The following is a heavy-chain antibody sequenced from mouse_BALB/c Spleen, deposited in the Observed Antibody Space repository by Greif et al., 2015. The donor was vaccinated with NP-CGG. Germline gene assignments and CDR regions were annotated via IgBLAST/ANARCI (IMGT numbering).Heavy chain of an antibody. CDR2: IWSGGST. V-gene: IGHV2-2*02. CDR3: ARNWDY. CDR1: GFSLTSYG. Sequence: QVQLQQSGPGLVQPSQSLSITCTVSGFSLTSYGVHWVRQSPGKGLEWLGVIWSGGSTGYNAAFISRLSISKDNSKSQVFFKMNSLQANDTAIYYCARNWDYWGRGTTLAVAS. J-gene: IGHJ2*01.